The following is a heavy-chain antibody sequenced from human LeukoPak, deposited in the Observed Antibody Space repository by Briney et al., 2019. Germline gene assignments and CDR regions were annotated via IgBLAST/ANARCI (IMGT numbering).Heavy chain of an antibody. V-gene: IGHV1-46*01. CDR3: ARGSMAVAGPAWY. CDR1: GYTFTNYY. J-gene: IGHJ4*02. Sequence: EASVKVSCKASGYTFTNYYMHWVRQAPGQGLEWMGIINPSGAGTGYAQNFQGRVTMTRDTSTSTVYMELSSLRSEDTAVYYCARGSMAVAGPAWYWGQGTLVTVSS. CDR2: INPSGAGT. D-gene: IGHD6-19*01.